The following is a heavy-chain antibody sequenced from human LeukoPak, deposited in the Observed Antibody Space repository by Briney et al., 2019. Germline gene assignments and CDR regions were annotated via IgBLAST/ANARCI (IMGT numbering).Heavy chain of an antibody. CDR1: GFTFNSYG. CDR3: SKGVLGSSRYAYYYGMDV. J-gene: IGHJ6*02. V-gene: IGHV3-30*18. D-gene: IGHD6-13*01. Sequence: GGSLRLSCAASGFTFNSYGMHWVRQAPGKGLEWVAVISYDGDNKYFADSVKGRFTISRDNSKSTLYLQMNSLKTEDSALYFCSKGVLGSSRYAYYYGMDVWGQGTTVTVSS. CDR2: ISYDGDNK.